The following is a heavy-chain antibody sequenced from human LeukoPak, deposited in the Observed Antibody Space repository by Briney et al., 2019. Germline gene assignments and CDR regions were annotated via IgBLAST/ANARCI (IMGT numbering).Heavy chain of an antibody. CDR1: GFTFSSYS. Sequence: PGGSLRLSCAASGFTFSSYSMNWVRQAPGKGLEWVSSISSSNDYIYYADSLKGRFTISRDNAKNSLYLQMNSLRAEDTAVYYCAREEGGAGLYGFDIWGQGTMVTVSS. CDR3: AREEGGAGLYGFDI. J-gene: IGHJ3*02. D-gene: IGHD1-26*01. CDR2: ISSSNDYI. V-gene: IGHV3-21*01.